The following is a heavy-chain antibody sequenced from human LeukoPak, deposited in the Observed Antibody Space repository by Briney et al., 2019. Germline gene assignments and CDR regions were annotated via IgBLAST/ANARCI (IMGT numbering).Heavy chain of an antibody. V-gene: IGHV3-53*01. J-gene: IGHJ4*02. CDR1: GFTVSSNY. Sequence: GGSLRLSCAASGFTVSSNYMSWVRQAPGKGLEWVSTIYSGGSTYYADSVKGRFTISRDNSKNTLYLQMNSLRAEDTAVYYCARDPSKDYGDYAYWGQGTLVTVSS. CDR3: ARDPSKDYGDYAY. D-gene: IGHD4-17*01. CDR2: IYSGGST.